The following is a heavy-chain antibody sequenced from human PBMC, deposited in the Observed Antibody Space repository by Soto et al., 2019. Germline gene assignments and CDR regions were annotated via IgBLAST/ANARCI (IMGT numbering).Heavy chain of an antibody. CDR1: GGSFSGYY. Sequence: SETLSLTCAVYGGSFSGYYWSWIRQPPGKGLEWIGEINHSGSTSYNPSLKSRVTISVDTSKNQFSLKLSSVTAADTAVYYCARGSRLRFLEWLLPLDYYGMDVWGQGTTVTVSS. J-gene: IGHJ6*02. CDR3: ARGSRLRFLEWLLPLDYYGMDV. CDR2: INHSGST. V-gene: IGHV4-34*01. D-gene: IGHD3-3*01.